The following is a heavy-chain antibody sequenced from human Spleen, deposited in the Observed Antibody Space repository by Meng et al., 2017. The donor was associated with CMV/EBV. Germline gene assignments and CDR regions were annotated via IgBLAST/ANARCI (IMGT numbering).Heavy chain of an antibody. D-gene: IGHD3-3*01. Sequence: GESLKISCAASGFTFSSYAMHWVRQAPGKGLEYVSAISSNGGSTYYADSVKGRFTISRDNSKNTLYLQMGSLRAEDMAVYYCARDLNPTIFGVVIIGYYYGMDVWGQGTTVTVSS. CDR1: GFTFSSYA. CDR2: ISSNGGST. CDR3: ARDLNPTIFGVVIIGYYYGMDV. J-gene: IGHJ6*02. V-gene: IGHV3-64*02.